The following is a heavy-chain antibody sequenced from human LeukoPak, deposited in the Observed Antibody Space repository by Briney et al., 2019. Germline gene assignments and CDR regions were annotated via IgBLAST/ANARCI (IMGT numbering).Heavy chain of an antibody. J-gene: IGHJ4*02. CDR2: IFGSGGST. D-gene: IGHD6-19*01. V-gene: IGHV3-23*01. Sequence: GGSLRLSCAASGFTFSSYAMYWVRQAPGKGLEWVSGIFGSGGSTHYADSVKGRFTISRDNSKNTVYPQMNSLRAEDTAVYYCAKTTTGYSSGRFPGWPVDYWGQGTLVTVSS. CDR1: GFTFSSYA. CDR3: AKTTTGYSSGRFPGWPVDY.